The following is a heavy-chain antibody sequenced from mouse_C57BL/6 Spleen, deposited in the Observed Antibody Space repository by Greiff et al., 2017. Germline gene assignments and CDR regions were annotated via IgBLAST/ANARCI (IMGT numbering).Heavy chain of an antibody. CDR1: GYTFTDYN. J-gene: IGHJ3*01. CDR3: ARWGNLYDYAWFAY. D-gene: IGHD2-4*01. V-gene: IGHV1-18*01. CDR2: INPNNGGT. Sequence: EVQLQQSGPELVKPGASVKIPCKASGYTFTDYNMDWVKQSHGKSLEWIGDINPNNGGTIYNQKFKGKATLTVDKSSSTAYMELRSLTSEDTAVYYCARWGNLYDYAWFAYWGQGTLVTVSA.